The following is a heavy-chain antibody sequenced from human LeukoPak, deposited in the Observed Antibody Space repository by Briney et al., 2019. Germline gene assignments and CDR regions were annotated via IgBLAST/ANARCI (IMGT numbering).Heavy chain of an antibody. CDR1: GYNFTSYW. Sequence: GESLKISCKGSGYNFTSYWIGWVRQMPGKGLEWVGIIYPGDSDTKYSPSFQDQVTISADKAISTAYLQCSSLKASDTAMYYCARGHDFDYWGQGTLVTVSS. CDR3: ARGHDFDY. CDR2: IYPGDSDT. J-gene: IGHJ4*02. V-gene: IGHV5-51*01. D-gene: IGHD3-16*01.